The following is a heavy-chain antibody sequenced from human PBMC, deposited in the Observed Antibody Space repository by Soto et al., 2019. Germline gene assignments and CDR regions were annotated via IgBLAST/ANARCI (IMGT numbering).Heavy chain of an antibody. Sequence: QVLLVQSGAEVKKPGSSVKVSCKLSGATFSSYAMSWLRQAPGQGLEWIGGIIPFFGTPNYAQKFQGRVTITADTSTATSYMELSSVRSDDTAVYYCARDKGAYYSHLVYWGEGTLVTVSS. J-gene: IGHJ4*02. D-gene: IGHD3-22*01. CDR3: ARDKGAYYSHLVY. V-gene: IGHV1-69*06. CDR2: IIPFFGTP. CDR1: GATFSSYA.